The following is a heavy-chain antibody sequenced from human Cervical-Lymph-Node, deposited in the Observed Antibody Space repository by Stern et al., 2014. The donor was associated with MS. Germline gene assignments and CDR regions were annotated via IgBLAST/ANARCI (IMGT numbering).Heavy chain of an antibody. CDR1: GFIFKNAW. CDR2: IKSNADGGTS. CDR3: STGTSPIDY. J-gene: IGHJ4*02. Sequence: EVQLVESGGGLVKPGESLRLSCAASGFIFKNAWMNWVRQAPGQGLEWVGRIKSNADGGTSDYAAPVKGRFTISRDDSKNTLYLQVNGLKSEDSAVYYCSTGTSPIDYWGQGTQVTVAS. D-gene: IGHD1-7*01. V-gene: IGHV3-15*01.